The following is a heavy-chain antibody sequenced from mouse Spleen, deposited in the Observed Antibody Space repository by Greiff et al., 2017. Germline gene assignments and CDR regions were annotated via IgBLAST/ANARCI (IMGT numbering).Heavy chain of an antibody. CDR1: GFSFTSYG. D-gene: IGHD1-1*01. Sequence: VQRVESGPGLVQPSQTLSITCTVSGFSFTSYGVHWVRQSPGKGLEWLGVIWSGGSTDYNADVISRLSISKDNSKSQVFFKMNSLQANDTAIYYCARAYYGSSFDYWGQGTTLTVSS. CDR2: IWSGGST. V-gene: IGHV2-2*02. CDR3: ARAYYGSSFDY. J-gene: IGHJ2*01.